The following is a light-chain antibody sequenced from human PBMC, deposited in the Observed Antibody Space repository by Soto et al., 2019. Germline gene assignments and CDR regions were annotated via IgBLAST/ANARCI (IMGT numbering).Light chain of an antibody. CDR3: QQRSNRRLT. Sequence: EIVLTQSPATLSLSPGERATLSCRASQSVSSYLAWFQQKPGQAPRLLIYDKSNRATGIPARFSGSGSGTDFTLTISSLEPEDFAVYYCQQRSNRRLTFGGGTKLEVK. CDR1: QSVSSY. J-gene: IGKJ4*02. V-gene: IGKV3-11*01. CDR2: DKS.